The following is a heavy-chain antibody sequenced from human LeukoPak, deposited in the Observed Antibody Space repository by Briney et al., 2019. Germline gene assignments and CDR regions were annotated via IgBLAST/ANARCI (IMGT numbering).Heavy chain of an antibody. V-gene: IGHV4-4*09. CDR3: ARSFWSGYYRPFDY. D-gene: IGHD3-3*01. Sequence: SETLSLTCTVSGGSISSYYWSWIRQPPGKGLEWIGYIYTSGSTNYNPSLKSRVTISVDTSKNQFSLKLSSVTAADTAVYYCARSFWSGYYRPFDYWAREPWSPSPQ. J-gene: IGHJ4*02. CDR2: IYTSGST. CDR1: GGSISSYY.